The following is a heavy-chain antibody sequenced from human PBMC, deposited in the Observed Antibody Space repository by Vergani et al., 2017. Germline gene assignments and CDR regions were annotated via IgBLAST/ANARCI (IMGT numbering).Heavy chain of an antibody. V-gene: IGHV1-69*13. CDR2: IIPIFGTA. D-gene: IGHD2-8*01. Sequence: QVQLVQSGAEVKKPGSSVKVSCKASGGTFSSYSIGWVRQAPGQGLEWMGRIIPIFGTANYAQKFQGRVTITADESTSTAYMELSSLRSEDTAVYYCARDRPAPPGVGIWGFDYWGQGTLVTVSS. CDR3: ARDRPAPPGVGIWGFDY. J-gene: IGHJ4*02. CDR1: GGTFSSYS.